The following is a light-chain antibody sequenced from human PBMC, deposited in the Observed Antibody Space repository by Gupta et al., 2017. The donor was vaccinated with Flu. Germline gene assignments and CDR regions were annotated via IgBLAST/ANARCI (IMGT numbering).Light chain of an antibody. V-gene: IGKV1-33*01. Sequence: DIQMTQSPSFLSASIGDRVTLPCQASQDISNYLKLQQQRPKKAPSLLIYDASNLETGVASRFSLSGSGTDITFIISILQPEDIEADNYQHDDTSRPGWTFGQGTKLEIK. CDR3: QHDDTSRPGWT. J-gene: IGKJ1*01. CDR2: DAS. CDR1: QDISNY.